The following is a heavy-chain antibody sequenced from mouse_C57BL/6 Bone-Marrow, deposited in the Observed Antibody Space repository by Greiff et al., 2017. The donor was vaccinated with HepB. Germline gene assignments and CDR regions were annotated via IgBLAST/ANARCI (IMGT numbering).Heavy chain of an antibody. V-gene: IGHV1-4*01. CDR2: INPSSGYT. J-gene: IGHJ3*01. CDR3: ARGRDYYGSSWFAY. D-gene: IGHD1-1*01. Sequence: QVHVKQSGAELARPGASVKMSCKASGYTFTSYTMHWVKQRPGQGLEWIGYINPSSGYTKYNQKFKDKATLTADKSSSTAYMQLSSLTSEDSAVYYCARGRDYYGSSWFAYWGQGTLVTVSA. CDR1: GYTFTSYT.